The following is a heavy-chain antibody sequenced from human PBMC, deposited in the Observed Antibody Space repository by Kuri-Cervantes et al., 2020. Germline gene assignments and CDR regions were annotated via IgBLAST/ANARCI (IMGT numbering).Heavy chain of an antibody. V-gene: IGHV3-48*03. CDR2: ISSSGSTI. CDR1: GGPISSSN. D-gene: IGHD3-16*01. J-gene: IGHJ6*03. CDR3: AKGEAGILRGGVYYYMDV. Sequence: LSLTCAVSGGPISSSNWWTWVRQPPGMGLEWVSYISSSGSTIYYADSVKGRFTISRDNAKNSLYLQMSSLRAEDTAVYFCAKGEAGILRGGVYYYMDVWGKGATVTVSS.